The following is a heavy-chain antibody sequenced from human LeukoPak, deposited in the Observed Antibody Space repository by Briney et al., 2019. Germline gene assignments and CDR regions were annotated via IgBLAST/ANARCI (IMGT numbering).Heavy chain of an antibody. J-gene: IGHJ4*02. V-gene: IGHV4-39*01. CDR3: ATLTGYSSSWYVDY. D-gene: IGHD6-13*01. CDR2: IYYSGST. CDR1: GGSISGGSYY. Sequence: SETLSLTCTVSGGSISGGSYYWGWIRQSPGKGLEWIGSIYYSGSTYYNPSLKSRVTISVDTSKNQFSLKLSSVTAADTAVYYCATLTGYSSSWYVDYWGQGTLVTVSS.